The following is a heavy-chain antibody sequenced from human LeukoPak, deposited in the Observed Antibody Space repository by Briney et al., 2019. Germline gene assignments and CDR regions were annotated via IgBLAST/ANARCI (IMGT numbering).Heavy chain of an antibody. V-gene: IGHV1-2*02. Sequence: ASVKVSCKASGYTFTGYYMHWVRQAPGQGLEWMGWINPNSGGTNYAQKFQGRVTMTRDTSISTAYMELSGLRSDDTAVYYCARAGGGSEAGGSYSVWFDPWGQGTLVTVSS. D-gene: IGHD1-26*01. J-gene: IGHJ5*02. CDR2: INPNSGGT. CDR3: ARAGGGSEAGGSYSVWFDP. CDR1: GYTFTGYY.